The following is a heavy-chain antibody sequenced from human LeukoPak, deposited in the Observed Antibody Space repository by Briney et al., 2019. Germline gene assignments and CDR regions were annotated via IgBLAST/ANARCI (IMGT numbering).Heavy chain of an antibody. CDR3: ARDGGYCSGGSCYSSMHYYYYYYMDV. CDR2: ISYDGSNK. CDR1: GFTVSSYW. V-gene: IGHV3-30*01. Sequence: GGSLRLSCAASGFTVSSYWMSWGRQAPGKGLEWGAVISYDGSNKYYADSVKGRFTISRDNSKNTLYLQMNSLRAEDTAVYYCARDGGYCSGGSCYSSMHYYYYYYMDVWGKGTTVTVSS. J-gene: IGHJ6*03. D-gene: IGHD2-15*01.